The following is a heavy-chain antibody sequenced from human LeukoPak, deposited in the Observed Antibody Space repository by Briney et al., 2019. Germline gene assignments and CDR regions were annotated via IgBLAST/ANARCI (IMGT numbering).Heavy chain of an antibody. CDR2: ISSSSSYI. CDR1: GFALSTYN. D-gene: IGHD4-11*01. V-gene: IGHV3-21*01. Sequence: GGSLRLSCAVSGFALSTYNMNWVRQAPGQGLEWVASISSSSSYIYYADSLQGRFTISRDNAKNSLFLQMDSLRVEDTALYYCARGVDRATVRNYFDSWGQGTLVTVSS. CDR3: ARGVDRATVRNYFDS. J-gene: IGHJ4*02.